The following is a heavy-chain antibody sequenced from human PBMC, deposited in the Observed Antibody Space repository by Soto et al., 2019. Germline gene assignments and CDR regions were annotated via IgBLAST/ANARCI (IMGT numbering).Heavy chain of an antibody. CDR2: IYPGDSDT. CDR3: AITSAAGNYHYRVAV. CDR1: GYSFTSYW. V-gene: IGHV5-51*01. Sequence: GESLKISCQGSGYSFTSYWIGWVRQMPGKGLEWMGIIYPGDSDTRYSPSFQGQVTISADKSISTAYLQWSSLKASDTAIYYCAITSAAGNYHYRVAVCSQGTTVLVSS. D-gene: IGHD6-13*01. J-gene: IGHJ6*02.